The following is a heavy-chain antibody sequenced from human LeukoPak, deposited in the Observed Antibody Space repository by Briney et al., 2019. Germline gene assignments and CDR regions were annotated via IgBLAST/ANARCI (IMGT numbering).Heavy chain of an antibody. J-gene: IGHJ4*02. CDR1: GYTFTSYG. CDR3: AREAYYYDSSGYSGFDY. CDR2: INPSGGST. V-gene: IGHV1-46*01. Sequence: GASVKVSCKASGYTFTSYGISWVRQAPGQGLEWMGIINPSGGSTSYAQKFQGRVTMTRDTSTSTVYMELSSLRSEDTAVYYCAREAYYYDSSGYSGFDYWGQGTLVTVSS. D-gene: IGHD3-22*01.